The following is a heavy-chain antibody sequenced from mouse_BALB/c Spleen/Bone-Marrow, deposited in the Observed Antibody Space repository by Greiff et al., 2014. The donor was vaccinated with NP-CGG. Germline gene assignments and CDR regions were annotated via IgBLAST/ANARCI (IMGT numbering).Heavy chain of an antibody. Sequence: VQLKDSGGGLVQPGGSLRLSCATSGFTFTDYYMSWVRQPPGKALEWLGFIRNKANGYTTEYSASVKGRFTISRDNSQSILYLQMNTLRAEDSATYYCARYGYDYFDYWGQGTTLTVSS. D-gene: IGHD2-2*01. J-gene: IGHJ2*01. CDR3: ARYGYDYFDY. V-gene: IGHV7-3*02. CDR1: GFTFTDYY. CDR2: IRNKANGYTT.